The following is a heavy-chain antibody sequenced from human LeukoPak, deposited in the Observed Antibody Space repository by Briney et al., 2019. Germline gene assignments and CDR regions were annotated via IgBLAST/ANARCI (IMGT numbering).Heavy chain of an antibody. CDR2: IIPILGIA. D-gene: IGHD2-2*01. CDR3: ARRACSSTSCNFGY. CDR1: GGTFSSYA. V-gene: IGHV1-69*04. Sequence: GSSVKVSCKASGGTFSSYAISWVRQAPGQGLEWMGRIIPILGIANYAQKFQGRVTITTDESTSTAYMELSSLRSEDTAVYYCARRACSSTSCNFGYWGQGTLVTVSS. J-gene: IGHJ4*02.